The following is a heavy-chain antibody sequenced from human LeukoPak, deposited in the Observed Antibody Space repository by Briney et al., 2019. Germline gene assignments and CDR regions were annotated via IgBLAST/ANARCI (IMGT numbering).Heavy chain of an antibody. CDR3: ARAVEYYYDSSGYYHFDY. D-gene: IGHD3-22*01. J-gene: IGHJ4*02. Sequence: GASVKVSCKASGYTFTGYYMHWVRQAPGQGLEGMGGINPNSGGTNYAQKFQGWVTMTRDTSISTAYMELSRLRSDDTAVYYCARAVEYYYDSSGYYHFDYWGQGTLVTVSS. V-gene: IGHV1-2*04. CDR2: INPNSGGT. CDR1: GYTFTGYY.